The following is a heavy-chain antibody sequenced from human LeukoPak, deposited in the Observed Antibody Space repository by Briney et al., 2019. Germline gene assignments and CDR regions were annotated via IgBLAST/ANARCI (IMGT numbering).Heavy chain of an antibody. D-gene: IGHD6-13*01. CDR3: ARDLQRQLVHGYVYYYGMDV. V-gene: IGHV3-30-3*01. CDR1: GFTFSSYA. CDR2: ISYDGSNK. Sequence: PGGSLRLSCAASGFTFSSYAMHWARQAPGKGLEWVAVISYDGSNKYYADSVKGRFTISRDNSKNTLYLQMNSLRAEDTAVYYCARDLQRQLVHGYVYYYGMDVWGQGTTVTVSS. J-gene: IGHJ6*02.